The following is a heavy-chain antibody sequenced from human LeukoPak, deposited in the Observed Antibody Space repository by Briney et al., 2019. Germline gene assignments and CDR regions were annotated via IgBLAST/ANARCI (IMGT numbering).Heavy chain of an antibody. CDR2: IWYDGSNK. V-gene: IGHV3-33*01. CDR1: GFTFSNYG. D-gene: IGHD6-19*01. CDR3: ARAGAPRTAVAGNYLDY. J-gene: IGHJ4*02. Sequence: PGRSLRLSCAASGFTFSNYGIHWVRQAPGKGLEWVAVIWYDGSNKYYADSVKGRFTISRDDSKNTLYLQMNNLRAEDTAVYYCARAGAPRTAVAGNYLDYWGQGTLVTVSS.